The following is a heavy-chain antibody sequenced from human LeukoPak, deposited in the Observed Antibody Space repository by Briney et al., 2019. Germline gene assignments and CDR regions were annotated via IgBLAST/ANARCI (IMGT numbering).Heavy chain of an antibody. V-gene: IGHV3-43*01. J-gene: IGHJ6*03. CDR2: ISLDGAST. CDR1: ALSLAASA. CDR3: AKDREVVVNTYDMDV. Sequence: PGRSLSLACPPAALSLAASAIRSVRHHPGKGMGWVSFISLDGASTYYAPSVKGRFTISRDNSKHSLCLQMNTLRTQQPSFYYCAKDREVVVNTYDMDVWGKGTTVT. D-gene: IGHD3-22*01.